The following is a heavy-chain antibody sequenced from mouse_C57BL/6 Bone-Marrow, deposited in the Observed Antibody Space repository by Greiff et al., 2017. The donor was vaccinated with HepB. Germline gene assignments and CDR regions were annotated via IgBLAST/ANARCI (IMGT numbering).Heavy chain of an antibody. CDR2: IDPSDSYT. Sequence: QVQLQQPGAELVMPGASVKLSCKASGYTFTSYWMHWVKQRPGQGLEWIGEIDPSDSYTNYNQKFKGKSTLTVDKSSSTAYMQLSSLTSEDSAVDYCARAYYVNYVNYYAMDYWGQGSSVTVSS. D-gene: IGHD2-10*01. CDR1: GYTFTSYW. J-gene: IGHJ4*01. CDR3: ARAYYVNYVNYYAMDY. V-gene: IGHV1-69*01.